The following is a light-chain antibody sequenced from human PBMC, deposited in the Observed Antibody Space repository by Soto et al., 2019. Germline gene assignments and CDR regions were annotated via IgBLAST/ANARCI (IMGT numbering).Light chain of an antibody. CDR3: QYYSSSLSIT. CDR2: GAS. V-gene: IGKV3-20*01. CDR1: QSVRNTY. J-gene: IGKJ5*01. Sequence: EIVLTQSPGILSLSPGERATLSCRASQSVRNTYLAWYQQKPGQAPRLLIHGASSSATGIPDRFSGSGSGTDFTLTISRLEPEDVAVYYCQYYSSSLSITFGQGTRLDIK.